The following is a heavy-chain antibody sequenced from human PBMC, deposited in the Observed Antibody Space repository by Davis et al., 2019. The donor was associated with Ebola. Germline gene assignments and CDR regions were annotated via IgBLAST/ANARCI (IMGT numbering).Heavy chain of an antibody. Sequence: PGGSLRLSCAASGFTFSSYEMNWVRQAPGKGLEWVSYISSSGSTIYYADSVKGRFTISRDNAKNSLYLQMNSLRAEDTAVYYCASHNDYGYYYGMDVWGQGTTVTVSS. CDR2: ISSSGSTI. CDR1: GFTFSSYE. CDR3: ASHNDYGYYYGMDV. V-gene: IGHV3-48*03. J-gene: IGHJ6*02. D-gene: IGHD4-17*01.